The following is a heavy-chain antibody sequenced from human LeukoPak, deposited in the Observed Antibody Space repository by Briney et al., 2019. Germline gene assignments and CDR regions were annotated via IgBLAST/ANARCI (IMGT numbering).Heavy chain of an antibody. CDR1: GGPISTHY. D-gene: IGHD3-10*01. CDR2: NDYSGST. J-gene: IGHJ6*03. Sequence: SGTLSLTCIVSGGPISTHYWSWSRQPPGKGLEWIGYNDYSGSTNYNPSLKSRVTISVDTSKNQFSLKLNSVTAADTAVYYCARGATFRGTYYMDVWGKGTTVTVSS. CDR3: ARGATFRGTYYMDV. V-gene: IGHV4-59*11.